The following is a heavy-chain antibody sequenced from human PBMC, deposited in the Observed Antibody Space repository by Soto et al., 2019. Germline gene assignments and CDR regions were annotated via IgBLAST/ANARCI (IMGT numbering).Heavy chain of an antibody. V-gene: IGHV3-13*04. Sequence: EVQLVESGGGLVQPGGSLRLSCAASGFTFSSYDMHWVRQATGKGLEWVSAIGTAGDTYYPGSVKGRITISRENAKNSLYLQMNSLRAGDTAVYYCARDFYGGNPYWYFDLWGRGTLVTVSS. CDR3: ARDFYGGNPYWYFDL. D-gene: IGHD4-17*01. CDR1: GFTFSSYD. CDR2: IGTAGDT. J-gene: IGHJ2*01.